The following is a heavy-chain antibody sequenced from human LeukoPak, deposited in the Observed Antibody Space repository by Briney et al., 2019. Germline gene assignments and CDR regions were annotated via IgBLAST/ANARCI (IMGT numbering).Heavy chain of an antibody. D-gene: IGHD2-21*02. Sequence: PGGSLRLSCAASGFTFSSYAMTWVRQAPGRGLEWVTVIGPSGSDIIYADSVKGRFTISRDNSANTLYLEMNSLRAEDTAVYYCAKYCGGDCFRNFDSWGQGTLVTVSS. CDR2: IGPSGSDI. CDR3: AKYCGGDCFRNFDS. J-gene: IGHJ4*02. V-gene: IGHV3-23*01. CDR1: GFTFSSYA.